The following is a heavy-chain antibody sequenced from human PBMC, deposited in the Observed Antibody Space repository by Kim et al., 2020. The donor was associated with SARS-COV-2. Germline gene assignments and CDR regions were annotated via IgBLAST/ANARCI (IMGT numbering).Heavy chain of an antibody. D-gene: IGHD3-16*01. Sequence: GGSLRLSCAASGFTFSNYAMSWVRQAPGKGLEWVSYIRGGGAVTHYAGSVKGRCTISRDNFRNTLYLQLDSLRAEDTAVYYCAKCHSNWGTDSFDIWG. V-gene: IGHV3-23*01. J-gene: IGHJ3*02. CDR2: IRGGGAVT. CDR3: AKCHSNWGTDSFDI. CDR1: GFTFSNYA.